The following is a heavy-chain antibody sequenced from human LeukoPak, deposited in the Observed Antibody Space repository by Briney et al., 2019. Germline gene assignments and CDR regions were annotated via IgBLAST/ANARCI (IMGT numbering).Heavy chain of an antibody. V-gene: IGHV4-39*07. CDR3: ARDVNRGSYGRFDP. CDR2: IYYSGST. Sequence: PSETLSLTCTVSGGSISSSSYYWGWIRQPPGKGLEWIGSIYYSGSTNYNPSLKSRVTISVDTSKNQFSLKLSSVTAADTAVYYRARDVNRGSYGRFDPWGQGTLVTVSS. D-gene: IGHD1-26*01. J-gene: IGHJ5*02. CDR1: GGSISSSSYY.